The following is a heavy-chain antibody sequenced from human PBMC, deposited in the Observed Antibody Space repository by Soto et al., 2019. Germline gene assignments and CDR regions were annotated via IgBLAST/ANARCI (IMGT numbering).Heavy chain of an antibody. CDR3: ARTNYYDSSGYPGDWFDP. CDR1: GYTFTSYG. CDR2: ISAYNGNT. Sequence: GASVKVSCKASGYTFTSYGISWVRQAPGQGLEWMGWISAYNGNTNYAQKLQGRVTMTTDTSTSTAYMELRSLRSDDTAVYYCARTNYYDSSGYPGDWFDPWGQGTLVTV. J-gene: IGHJ5*02. D-gene: IGHD3-22*01. V-gene: IGHV1-18*01.